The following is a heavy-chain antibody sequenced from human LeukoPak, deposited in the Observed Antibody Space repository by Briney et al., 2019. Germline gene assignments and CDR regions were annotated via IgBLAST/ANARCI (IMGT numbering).Heavy chain of an antibody. CDR1: GYTFTSYD. CDR2: INPSGGST. Sequence: GASVKVSCKASGYTFTSYDINWVRQAPGQGLEWMGIINPSGGSTSYAQKFQGRVTMTRDTSTSTVYMELSSLRAEDTAVYYCARDHSSGLNYWGQGTLVTVSS. D-gene: IGHD3-22*01. V-gene: IGHV1-46*01. CDR3: ARDHSSGLNY. J-gene: IGHJ4*02.